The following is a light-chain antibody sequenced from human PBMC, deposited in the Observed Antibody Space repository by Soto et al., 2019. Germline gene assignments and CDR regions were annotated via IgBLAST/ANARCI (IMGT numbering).Light chain of an antibody. Sequence: EIVLTQSPGTLSFSPGEGATLSGRGSQSVSSSYLAWYQQKPGQAPRLLIYGASSRATGIPDRFSGSGSGTDFTLTISSLQPEDIATYYCQQYDNLPLTFGGGTKVDIK. V-gene: IGKV3-20*01. CDR3: QQYDNLPLT. CDR2: GAS. CDR1: QSVSSSY. J-gene: IGKJ4*01.